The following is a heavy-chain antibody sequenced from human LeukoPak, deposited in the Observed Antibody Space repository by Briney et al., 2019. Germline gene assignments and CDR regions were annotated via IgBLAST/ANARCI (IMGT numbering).Heavy chain of an antibody. J-gene: IGHJ4*02. CDR2: IYYSGST. CDR1: GGSISSYY. D-gene: IGHD3-3*01. CDR3: ARGTYDFWSGYYTY. V-gene: IGHV4-59*01. Sequence: SSETLSLTCTVSGGSISSYYWSWIRQPPGKGLEWLGYIYYSGSTNYNPSLKSRVTISVDTSKNQFSLKLSSVTAADTAVYYCARGTYDFWSGYYTYWGQGTLVTVSS.